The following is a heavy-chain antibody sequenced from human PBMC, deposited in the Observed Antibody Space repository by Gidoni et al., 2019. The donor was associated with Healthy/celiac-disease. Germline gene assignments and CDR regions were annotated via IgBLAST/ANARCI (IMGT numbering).Heavy chain of an antibody. Sequence: QVQLQESGPGLVKPSQTLSLTCTVSGGSISRGSYHWSWIRQPAGKGLGWIGRIHTSGSTNYNPSLKSRVTMSVDTSKNQFSLKLSSVTAADTAVYYCARDVGGNSPWYFDLWGRGTLVPVSS. CDR1: GGSISRGSYH. D-gene: IGHD2-21*02. CDR2: IHTSGST. CDR3: ARDVGGNSPWYFDL. V-gene: IGHV4-61*02. J-gene: IGHJ2*01.